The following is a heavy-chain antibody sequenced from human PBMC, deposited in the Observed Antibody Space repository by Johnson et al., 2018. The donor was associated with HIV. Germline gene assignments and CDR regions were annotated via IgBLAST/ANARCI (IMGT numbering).Heavy chain of an antibody. CDR1: GFTFDDYA. V-gene: IGHV3-9*01. CDR3: AKASLPDDAFDI. Sequence: VQLLESGGGLVQPGRSLRLSCAASGFTFDDYAMHWVRQAPGKGLEWVSGISWNSGSIGYADSVKGRFTISRDNAKNSLYLQMNSLRAEDTALYYCAKASLPDDAFDIWGQGTMVTVSS. CDR2: ISWNSGSI. J-gene: IGHJ3*02. D-gene: IGHD6-6*01.